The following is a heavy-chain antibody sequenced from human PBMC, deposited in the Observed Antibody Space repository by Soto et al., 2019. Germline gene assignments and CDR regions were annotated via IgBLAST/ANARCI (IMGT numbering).Heavy chain of an antibody. CDR1: GFTFRSYW. V-gene: IGHV3-7*01. CDR2: IQPDGSEK. D-gene: IGHD1-7*01. CDR3: ARDDVWNSPEF. Sequence: GESLKISCAASGFTFRSYWMSWVRQAPGKGLEWVANIQPDGSEKNYVDSVKGRFTISRDNAKNSLYLQMSSLRAEDTAVYYCARDDVWNSPEFWGQGTLVTVSS. J-gene: IGHJ4*02.